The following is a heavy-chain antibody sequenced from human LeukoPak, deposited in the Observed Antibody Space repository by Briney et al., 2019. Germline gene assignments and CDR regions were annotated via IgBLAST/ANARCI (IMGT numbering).Heavy chain of an antibody. D-gene: IGHD5-12*01. J-gene: IGHJ4*02. CDR3: AKEYSGYDFDY. Sequence: GGSLRLSCAASGFTLRSYDMSWVRQAPGKGLEWVAATSGSGFHSYYADSVRGRFTISRENSQNTLYLQMDSLRAEDTALYYCAKEYSGYDFDYWGQGTLVTVSS. V-gene: IGHV3-23*01. CDR1: GFTLRSYD. CDR2: TSGSGFHS.